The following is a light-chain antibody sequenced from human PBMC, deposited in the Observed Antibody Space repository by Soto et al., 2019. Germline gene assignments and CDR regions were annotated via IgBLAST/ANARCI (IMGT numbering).Light chain of an antibody. Sequence: EFVLTQSPGTLSLSPGERATLXXRASQSVSNYLAWYQQKPGQAPRXLIYDASNRATGIPARFSGSGSGTDFTLTISSLEPEDFAVYYCQQRSNWLTFGGGTKVDIK. V-gene: IGKV3-11*01. CDR2: DAS. J-gene: IGKJ4*01. CDR1: QSVSNY. CDR3: QQRSNWLT.